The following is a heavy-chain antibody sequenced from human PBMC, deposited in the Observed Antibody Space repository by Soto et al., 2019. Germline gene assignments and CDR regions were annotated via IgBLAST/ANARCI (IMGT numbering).Heavy chain of an antibody. V-gene: IGHV3-48*02. D-gene: IGHD3-3*01. Sequence: GGSLRLSCAASGFTFSSYSMNWVRQAPGKGLEWVSYISSSSSTIYYADSVKGRFTISRDNAKNSLYLQMNSLREEDTAVYYCARDQTGTIFGVVLSYYYYGMDVWGQGTTVTVSS. J-gene: IGHJ6*02. CDR1: GFTFSSYS. CDR3: ARDQTGTIFGVVLSYYYYGMDV. CDR2: ISSSSSTI.